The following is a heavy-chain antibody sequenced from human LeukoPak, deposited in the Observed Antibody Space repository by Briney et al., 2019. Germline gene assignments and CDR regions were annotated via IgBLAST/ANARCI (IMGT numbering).Heavy chain of an antibody. CDR2: MRSNAYRGTT. CDR3: SRGPIQLWVHNGMDV. V-gene: IGHV3-49*04. D-gene: IGHD5-18*01. Sequence: GGSLRLSCTTSGFTVGDHAMTWVRQAPGKGLEWVGFMRSNAYRGTTEYAASVKGRLPISRDDSKSVVYLQMNSLKSEDTAVYYCSRGPIQLWVHNGMDVWGQGTTVTVSS. CDR1: GFTVGDHA. J-gene: IGHJ6*02.